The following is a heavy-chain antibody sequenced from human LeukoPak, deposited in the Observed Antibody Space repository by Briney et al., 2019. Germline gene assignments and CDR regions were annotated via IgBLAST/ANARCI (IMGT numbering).Heavy chain of an antibody. J-gene: IGHJ4*02. CDR1: GFTFNNYA. Sequence: PGGSLRLSCVASGFTFNNYAMNWVRQAPGKGLEWVSAISGRGTSTYYADSVKGRFTISRDNFKNTLYLQMDSLRAEDTAIYYCAKDRVVVITTPFDYWGQGSLVTVSS. V-gene: IGHV3-23*01. D-gene: IGHD3-22*01. CDR3: AKDRVVVITTPFDY. CDR2: ISGRGTST.